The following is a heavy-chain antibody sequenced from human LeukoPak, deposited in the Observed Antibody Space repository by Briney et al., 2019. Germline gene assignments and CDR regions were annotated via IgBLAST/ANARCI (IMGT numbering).Heavy chain of an antibody. CDR2: IIPIFGTA. V-gene: IGHV1-69*06. Sequence: ASVKVSCKASGCTFSSYAISWVRQAPGQGLEWMGGIIPIFGTANCSQEFQGRVTITADKSTSTAYMELRSLRSEDTAVYYCARDVLRGRHDYWGQGTLVTVSS. CDR3: ARDVLRGRHDY. J-gene: IGHJ4*02. D-gene: IGHD4/OR15-4a*01. CDR1: GCTFSSYA.